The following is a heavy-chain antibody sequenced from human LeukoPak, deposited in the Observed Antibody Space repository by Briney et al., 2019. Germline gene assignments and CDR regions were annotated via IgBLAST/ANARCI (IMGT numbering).Heavy chain of an antibody. CDR3: ARVSDSSGYYSLSGMDV. CDR1: GYTFTSYG. Sequence: GASVKVSFKASGYTFTSYGISWVRQAPGQGLEWMGWISAYNGNTNYAQKLQGRVTMTTDTSTSTAYMELRSLRSDDTAVYYCARVSDSSGYYSLSGMDVWGQGTTVTVSS. J-gene: IGHJ6*02. D-gene: IGHD3-22*01. CDR2: ISAYNGNT. V-gene: IGHV1-18*01.